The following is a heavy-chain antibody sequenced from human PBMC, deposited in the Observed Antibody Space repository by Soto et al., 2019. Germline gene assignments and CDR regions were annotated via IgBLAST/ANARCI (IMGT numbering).Heavy chain of an antibody. D-gene: IGHD3-3*01. V-gene: IGHV1-8*01. J-gene: IGHJ6*02. CDR3: ARIGGTVYDFWSGYYYYYYGMAV. CDR1: GYTFTSYD. CDR2: MNPNSGNT. Sequence: QVQLVQSGAEVKKPGASVKVSCKASGYTFTSYDINWVRQATGQGLEWMGWMNPNSGNTGYAQKFQGRVTMTRNTSISTAYMELSSLRSEDTAVYYCARIGGTVYDFWSGYYYYYYGMAVWGQGTTVTVSS.